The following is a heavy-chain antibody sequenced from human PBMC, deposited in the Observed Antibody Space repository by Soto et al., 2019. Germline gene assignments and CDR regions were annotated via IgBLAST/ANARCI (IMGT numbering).Heavy chain of an antibody. J-gene: IGHJ3*02. CDR1: SGSISSSNW. CDR2: IYHSGST. CDR3: ARDSVLVATTSGAFDI. D-gene: IGHD5-12*01. V-gene: IGHV4-4*02. Sequence: SETLSLTCAVSSGSISSSNWWSWVRQPPGKGLEWIGEIYHSGSTNYNPSLKSRVTISVDKSKNQFSLKLSSVTAADTAVYYCARDSVLVATTSGAFDIWGQGTVVTVSS.